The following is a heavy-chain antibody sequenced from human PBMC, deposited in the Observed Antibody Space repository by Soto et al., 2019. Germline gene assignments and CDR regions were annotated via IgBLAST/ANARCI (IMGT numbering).Heavy chain of an antibody. CDR2: IIPIFGTA. Sequence: SVKVSCKASGGTFSSYAISWVRQAPGQGLEWMGGIIPIFGTANYAQKFQGRVTITADESTSTAYMELSSLRSEDTAVYYCAREDGHYYASSGYYSTPGGWFDPWGQGTLVTVSS. V-gene: IGHV1-69*13. D-gene: IGHD3-22*01. J-gene: IGHJ5*02. CDR1: GGTFSSYA. CDR3: AREDGHYYASSGYYSTPGGWFDP.